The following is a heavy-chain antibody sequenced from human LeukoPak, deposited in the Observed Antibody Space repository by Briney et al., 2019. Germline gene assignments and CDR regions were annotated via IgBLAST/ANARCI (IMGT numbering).Heavy chain of an antibody. CDR2: INVDSGGT. CDR3: AREGYDYVWGSYRYTWYFDY. Sequence: ASVKVSCKASGYTFTSYGISWVRQAPGQGLEWMGWINVDSGGTHYVQNFQGRVTMTRDTSISTAYMELSRLRSDDTAVYYCAREGYDYVWGSYRYTWYFDYWGQGTLVTVSS. J-gene: IGHJ4*02. CDR1: GYTFTSYG. D-gene: IGHD3-16*02. V-gene: IGHV1-2*02.